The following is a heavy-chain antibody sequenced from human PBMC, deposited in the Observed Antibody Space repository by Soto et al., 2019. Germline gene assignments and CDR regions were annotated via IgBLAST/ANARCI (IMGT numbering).Heavy chain of an antibody. CDR3: ATERGPTYYFDY. CDR2: IYSDGST. V-gene: IGHV3-53*01. D-gene: IGHD2-21*01. Sequence: GGSLRLSCAASGLTVSSKYMSWVRQAPGKGLEWVSVIYSDGSTYYADSVKGRFTISRDNSKNTLYLQMNSLRAEDTAVYYCATERGPTYYFDYWGQGTLVTVSS. J-gene: IGHJ4*02. CDR1: GLTVSSKY.